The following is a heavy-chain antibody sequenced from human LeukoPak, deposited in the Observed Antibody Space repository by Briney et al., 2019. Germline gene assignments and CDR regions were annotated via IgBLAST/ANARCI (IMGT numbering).Heavy chain of an antibody. CDR3: AKDQYCSGGSCSEGFDY. V-gene: IGHV3-23*01. CDR2: ISGSGGST. CDR1: GFTFSSYA. J-gene: IGHJ4*02. D-gene: IGHD2-15*01. Sequence: GGSLRLSCAASGFTFSSYAMSWVRQAPGKGLEWVSAISGSGGSTYYAESVKGRFTISRDNSKNTLHLQMNSLRAEDTAVYYCAKDQYCSGGSCSEGFDYWGQGTLVTVSS.